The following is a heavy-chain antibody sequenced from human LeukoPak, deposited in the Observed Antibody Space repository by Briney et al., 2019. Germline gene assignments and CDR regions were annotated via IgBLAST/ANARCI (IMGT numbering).Heavy chain of an antibody. Sequence: SDTLSLTSTVSGGSISSYYWSWIRQPPGKGLEWIGYIYYSGSTNYNPSLKSRVTISVDTSKNQFSLKLSSVTAADTAVYYCAREAPEEVPAAIGYYYYGMDVWGQGTTVTVSS. CDR1: GGSISSYY. J-gene: IGHJ6*02. D-gene: IGHD2-2*02. CDR2: IYYSGST. CDR3: AREAPEEVPAAIGYYYYGMDV. V-gene: IGHV4-59*12.